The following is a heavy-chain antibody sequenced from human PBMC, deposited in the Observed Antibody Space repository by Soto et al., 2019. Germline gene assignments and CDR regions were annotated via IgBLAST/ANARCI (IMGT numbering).Heavy chain of an antibody. D-gene: IGHD3-22*01. CDR1: GGSFSGYY. J-gene: IGHJ4*02. CDR2: INHSGST. CDR3: ASTRQKYYYDSSGYEVPY. V-gene: IGHV4-34*01. Sequence: PSETLSLTCAVYGGSFSGYYWSWIRQPPGKGLEWIGEINHSGSTNYNPSLKSRVTISVDTSKNQFSLKLSSVTAADTAVYYCASTRQKYYYDSSGYEVPYWGQGTLVTVS.